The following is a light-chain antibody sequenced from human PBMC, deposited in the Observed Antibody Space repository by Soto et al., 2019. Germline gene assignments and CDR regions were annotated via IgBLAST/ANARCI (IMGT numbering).Light chain of an antibody. V-gene: IGKV1-27*01. Sequence: DVQMTQSPSSLSAFVGDIVTITCRASQGIAPYLAWFQQKPGKVPKLLIYATSTLQSGVPSRFSGSGSGTDFTLTINILQPEDVGTYYCQKYNSAPLTFGGGTKVEIK. CDR3: QKYNSAPLT. CDR1: QGIAPY. J-gene: IGKJ4*01. CDR2: ATS.